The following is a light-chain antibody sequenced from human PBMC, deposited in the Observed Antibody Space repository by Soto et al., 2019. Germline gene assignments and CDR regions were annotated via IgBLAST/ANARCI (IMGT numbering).Light chain of an antibody. CDR1: SSDVGSFNR. V-gene: IGLV2-18*02. J-gene: IGLJ1*01. CDR3: SSFTTSDTDV. Sequence: QSALTQPPSVSGSPGQSVAISCTGTSSDVGSFNRVSWYQQSPGTAPKLMIYDVNNRPSGVPDRFSGSKSGNAASLTISGLQAEDESDYYCSSFTTSDTDVFGTGTQLTVL. CDR2: DVN.